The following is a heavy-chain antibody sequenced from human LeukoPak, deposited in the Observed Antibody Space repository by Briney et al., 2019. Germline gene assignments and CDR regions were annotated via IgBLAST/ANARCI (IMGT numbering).Heavy chain of an antibody. D-gene: IGHD3-10*01. CDR2: ISGSGGAT. J-gene: IGHJ4*02. CDR3: ARGGVDHYGSGTYYLMYYFDH. Sequence: GGSLRLSCPASGFTFNTYGMSWVRQAPGKGLEWVSGISGSGGATYYADSVKGRFTVSRDSPDNPRYLQMNSVRAEDTAVYFCARGGVDHYGSGTYYLMYYFDHWGQGALVTVSS. CDR1: GFTFNTYG. V-gene: IGHV3-23*01.